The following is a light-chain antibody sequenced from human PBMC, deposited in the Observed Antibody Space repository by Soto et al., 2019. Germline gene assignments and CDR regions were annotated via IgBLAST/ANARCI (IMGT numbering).Light chain of an antibody. CDR3: AAWDDSLNGWV. Sequence: QSVLTQPPSASGTPGRRVTISCSGSSSNIGSNSVNWYQQLPGTAPKVLIYSNNQRPSGVPDRFSGSKSGTSASLAISGLQSEDEADYYCAAWDDSLNGWVFGGGTQLTVL. CDR2: SNN. CDR1: SSNIGSNS. V-gene: IGLV1-44*01. J-gene: IGLJ7*01.